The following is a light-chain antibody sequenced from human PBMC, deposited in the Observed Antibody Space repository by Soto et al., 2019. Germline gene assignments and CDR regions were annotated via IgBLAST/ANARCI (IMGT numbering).Light chain of an antibody. J-gene: IGKJ4*01. Sequence: DVQMTQSPSSLSAFVGDRVTITCRASQGIAPYLAWVQQKPGKVPKLLIYATSTLQSGVPSRFSGSGSGTDFTLTISSLQPEDVATYYCQKYNSAPLTFGGGTKGEIK. CDR3: QKYNSAPLT. CDR2: ATS. CDR1: QGIAPY. V-gene: IGKV1-27*01.